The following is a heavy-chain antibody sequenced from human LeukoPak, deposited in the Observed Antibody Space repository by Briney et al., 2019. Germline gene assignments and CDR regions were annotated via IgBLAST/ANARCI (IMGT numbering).Heavy chain of an antibody. CDR2: IRSKANSYAT. J-gene: IGHJ4*02. Sequence: GGSLKLSCAASGFTFSGSAMHWVRQASGKGLEWVGRIRSKANSYATAYAASVKGRFTISRDDSKNTAYLQMNSLKTEDTAVCYCTRHPPYCTNGVCYFDYWGQGTLVTVSS. D-gene: IGHD2-8*01. CDR3: TRHPPYCTNGVCYFDY. CDR1: GFTFSGSA. V-gene: IGHV3-73*01.